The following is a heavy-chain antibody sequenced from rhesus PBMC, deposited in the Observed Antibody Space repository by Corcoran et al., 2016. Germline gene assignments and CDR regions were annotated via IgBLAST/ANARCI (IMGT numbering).Heavy chain of an antibody. V-gene: IGHV5-20*02. CDR2: GDPSDSET. D-gene: IGHD6-37*01. J-gene: IGHJ2*01. CDR3: AKDRPYSGGWSFWYFDL. Sequence: EEQLVPSGAEVKRSGESLKISCKSSGYSFTSSWISWVRQMPGKGLECMGAGDPSDSETKYSPSFQGQVTFSVDKSINTAYLQWNSLRASDTATYYCAKDRPYSGGWSFWYFDLWGPGTPITISS. CDR1: GYSFTSSW.